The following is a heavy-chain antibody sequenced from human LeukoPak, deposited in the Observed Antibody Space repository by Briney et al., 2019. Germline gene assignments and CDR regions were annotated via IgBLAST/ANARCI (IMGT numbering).Heavy chain of an antibody. CDR2: IYYSGST. Sequence: SETLSLTCAVSGGSNSSGGYYWSWIRHHPGKVLEWIGYIYYSGSTYYNPSLKSRVTISVDTSKNQFSLKLSSVTAADTAVYYCARIVGATTIEFDIWGQGTMVTVSS. J-gene: IGHJ3*02. CDR3: ARIVGATTIEFDI. CDR1: GGSNSSGGYY. V-gene: IGHV4-31*11. D-gene: IGHD1-26*01.